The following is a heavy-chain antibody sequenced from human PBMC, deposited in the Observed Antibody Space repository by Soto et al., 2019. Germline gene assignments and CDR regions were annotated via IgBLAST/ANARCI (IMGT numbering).Heavy chain of an antibody. Sequence: GGSLRLSCAASGFTFSNAWMNWVRQAPGKGLEWVGRIKSKNDGRTTDYAAPVKGRVTISRENSKNTLYLQMNSLKTEDTAVYYCTKDYPYDFRSGYYGGNYWGQGTLVTVSS. CDR1: GFTFSNAW. CDR3: TKDYPYDFRSGYYGGNY. V-gene: IGHV3-15*07. J-gene: IGHJ4*02. CDR2: IKSKNDGRTT. D-gene: IGHD3-3*01.